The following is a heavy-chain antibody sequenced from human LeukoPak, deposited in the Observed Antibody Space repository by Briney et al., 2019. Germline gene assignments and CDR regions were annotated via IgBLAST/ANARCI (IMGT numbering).Heavy chain of an antibody. CDR1: GFTFSSYA. CDR3: GRVSESXVNGGVSWSFDN. J-gene: IGHJ4*02. V-gene: IGHV3-7*03. CDR2: IKQDGSEK. Sequence: GGSLRLSCAASGFTFSSYAMSWVRQAPGKGLEWVANIKQDGSEKYYVDSVKGRFTISRDDAKNSLYLQMNSLRAEDTAVYYXGRVSESXVNGGVSWSFDNWGQGTLVTVSS. D-gene: IGHD2-15*01.